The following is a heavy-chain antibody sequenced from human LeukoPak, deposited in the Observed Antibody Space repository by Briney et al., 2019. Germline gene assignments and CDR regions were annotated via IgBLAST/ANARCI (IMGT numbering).Heavy chain of an antibody. CDR1: GYTFTNYW. V-gene: IGHV5-51*01. CDR3: ARLKSDSSGYYSGAFDI. Sequence: GESLKISCKGSGYTFTNYWIGWVRQMPGEGLEWMGIIYPGDSDTRYSPSFQGQVIISADKSISTAHLQWSSLKALDTGMYFCARLKSDSSGYYSGAFDIWGQGTMVTVSS. CDR2: IYPGDSDT. D-gene: IGHD3-22*01. J-gene: IGHJ3*02.